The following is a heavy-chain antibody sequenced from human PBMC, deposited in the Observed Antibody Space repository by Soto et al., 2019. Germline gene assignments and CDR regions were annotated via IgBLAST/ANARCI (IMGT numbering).Heavy chain of an antibody. CDR2: IFYSGTI. CDR1: GGSISSDGYY. CDR3: TREGRINKSDLDY. V-gene: IGHV4-31*03. Sequence: SETLSLTCTVSGGSISSDGYYWSWIRQHPGKGLEWIGYIFYSGTIYYNPSLESRVTISVDSSKNQFSLKLTSVTAADTAVYYCTREGRINKSDLDYWGRGTLVTVSS. J-gene: IGHJ4*02.